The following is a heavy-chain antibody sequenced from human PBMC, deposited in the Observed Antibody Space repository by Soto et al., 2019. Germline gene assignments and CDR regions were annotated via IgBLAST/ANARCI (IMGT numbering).Heavy chain of an antibody. Sequence: GASVKVSCKASGYTFTGYYMHWVRQAPGQGLEWMGWINPNSGGTNYAQKSQVRVTMTRDTSISTAYMEMSRLRSDDTAVYYCARDSTGADYGMDVWGQGTTVTVSS. D-gene: IGHD3-10*01. V-gene: IGHV1-2*02. CDR3: ARDSTGADYGMDV. CDR2: INPNSGGT. J-gene: IGHJ6*02. CDR1: GYTFTGYY.